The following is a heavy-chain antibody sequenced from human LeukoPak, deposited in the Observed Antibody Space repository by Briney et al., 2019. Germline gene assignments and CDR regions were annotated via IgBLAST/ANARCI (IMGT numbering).Heavy chain of an antibody. D-gene: IGHD2-8*02. CDR1: GGSISSGVFY. Sequence: PSETLSLTCTVSGGSISSGVFYWSWVRQHPGKGLSWIGYISYSGSTHYTSSLSSRLTISVDTSKNHMSLTLSSVTSADTAVYFCARSPGRSCNGTDCSYYWGQGALVIVTS. V-gene: IGHV4-31*03. CDR2: ISYSGST. J-gene: IGHJ4*02. CDR3: ARSPGRSCNGTDCSYY.